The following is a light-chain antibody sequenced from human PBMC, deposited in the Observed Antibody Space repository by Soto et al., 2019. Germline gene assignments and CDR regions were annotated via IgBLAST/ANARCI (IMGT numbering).Light chain of an antibody. J-gene: IGLJ2*01. CDR1: SSDIGSYNL. Sequence: QSALTQPASVSVSPGQSITISCNGTSSDIGSYNLVSWYQQHPGKAPKLMIYEGSKRPSGVYNRFSGSKSGNTASLTISGLQAEDEADYYCSSFAGSGTIFGGGTKLTVL. CDR2: EGS. CDR3: SSFAGSGTI. V-gene: IGLV2-23*01.